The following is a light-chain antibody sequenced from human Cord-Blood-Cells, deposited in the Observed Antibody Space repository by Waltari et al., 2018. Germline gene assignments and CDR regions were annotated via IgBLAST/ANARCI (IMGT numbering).Light chain of an antibody. CDR3: CSHAGSSTWV. J-gene: IGLJ3*02. CDR1: SSDVGRYNL. CDR2: AGS. V-gene: IGLV2-23*01. Sequence: QSALTQPASVSGSPGQSITISCTGPSSDVGRYNLVSWYQQHPGKAPKLMIYAGSKRPSGVSNRFSGSKSGNTASLTISGLQAEDEADYYCCSHAGSSTWVFGGGTKLTVL.